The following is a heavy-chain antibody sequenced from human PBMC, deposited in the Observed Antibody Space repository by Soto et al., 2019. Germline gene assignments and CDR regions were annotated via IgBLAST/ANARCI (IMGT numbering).Heavy chain of an antibody. CDR3: ARGRRLITMVRGVIQSWFDP. J-gene: IGHJ5*02. Sequence: SETLSLTCAVYGGSFSGYYWSWIRQPPGKGLEWTGEINHSGSTNYNPSLKSRVTISVDTSKNQFSLKLSSVTAADTAVYYCARGRRLITMVRGVIQSWFDPWGQGTLVTVSS. CDR2: INHSGST. CDR1: GGSFSGYY. D-gene: IGHD3-10*01. V-gene: IGHV4-34*01.